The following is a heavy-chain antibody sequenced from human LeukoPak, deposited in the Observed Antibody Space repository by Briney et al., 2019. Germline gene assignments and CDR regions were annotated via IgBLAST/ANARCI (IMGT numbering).Heavy chain of an antibody. Sequence: ASVKVSCTASGGTFSSYAISWVRQAPGQGLEWMGRIIPILGIANYAQKFQGRVTITADKSTSTAYMELSSLRSEDTAVYYCARDRSTVTPFDYWGQGTLVTVSS. CDR1: GGTFSSYA. D-gene: IGHD4-17*01. CDR2: IIPILGIA. J-gene: IGHJ4*02. CDR3: ARDRSTVTPFDY. V-gene: IGHV1-69*04.